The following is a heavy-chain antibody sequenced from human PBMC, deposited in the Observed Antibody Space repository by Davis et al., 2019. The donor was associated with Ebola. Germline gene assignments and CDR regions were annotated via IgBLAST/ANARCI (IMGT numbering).Heavy chain of an antibody. Sequence: HTGGSLRLSCAASGFTFSSYWMHWVRQAPGKGLVWVSRINSDGSSTSYADSVKGRFTISRDNAKNTLYLQMNSLRAEDTAVYYCAKAPLWFGEWFDPWGQGTLVTVSS. CDR2: INSDGSST. CDR1: GFTFSSYW. D-gene: IGHD3-10*01. CDR3: AKAPLWFGEWFDP. V-gene: IGHV3-74*01. J-gene: IGHJ5*02.